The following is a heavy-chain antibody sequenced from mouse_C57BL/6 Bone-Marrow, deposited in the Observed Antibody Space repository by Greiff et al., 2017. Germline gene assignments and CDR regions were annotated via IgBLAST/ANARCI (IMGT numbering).Heavy chain of an antibody. CDR1: GFTFSDYG. CDR2: ISSGSSTI. Sequence: EVQLVESGGGLVKPGGSLKLSCAASGFTFSDYGMHWVRQAPEKGLEWVAYISSGSSTINYADTVKGRCTISRDNAKNTVFLQMTRLRSEDTAMYYCARPGIYSAVPYVDYWGQGTTLTVSS. V-gene: IGHV5-17*01. CDR3: ARPGIYSAVPYVDY. J-gene: IGHJ2*01. D-gene: IGHD6-1*01.